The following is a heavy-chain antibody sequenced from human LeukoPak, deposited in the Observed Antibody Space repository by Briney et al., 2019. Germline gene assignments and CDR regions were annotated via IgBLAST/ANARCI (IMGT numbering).Heavy chain of an antibody. CDR2: IYYSGST. Sequence: PSETLSLTCTVSGGSISSYYWSWIRQPPGKGLEWIGYIYYSGSTNYNPSLKSRVTISVDTSKNQFSLKLSSVTAADTAVYYCARHLAGPWIFRYYGMDVWGQGTTVTVSS. D-gene: IGHD3-3*01. CDR3: ARHLAGPWIFRYYGMDV. V-gene: IGHV4-59*08. J-gene: IGHJ6*02. CDR1: GGSISSYY.